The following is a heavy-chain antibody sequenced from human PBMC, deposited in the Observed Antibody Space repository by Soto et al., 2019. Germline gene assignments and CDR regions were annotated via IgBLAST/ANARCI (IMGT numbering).Heavy chain of an antibody. J-gene: IGHJ5*02. CDR1: GGSFSGYY. D-gene: IGHD2-15*01. CDR2: INHSGST. V-gene: IGHV4-34*01. Sequence: SETLSLTCAVYGGSFSGYYWSWIRQPPGKGLEWIGEINHSGSTNYNPSLKSRVTISVDTSKNQFSLKLNSVTPEDTAVYYCASAYCSGGSCWAWSNWFDPWGQGTLVTVS. CDR3: ASAYCSGGSCWAWSNWFDP.